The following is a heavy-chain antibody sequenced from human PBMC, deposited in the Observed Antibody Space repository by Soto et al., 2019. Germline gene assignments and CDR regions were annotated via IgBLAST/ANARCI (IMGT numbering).Heavy chain of an antibody. CDR2: INAGNGNT. J-gene: IGHJ4*02. D-gene: IGHD3-9*01. CDR3: ARDPGGYFDWLLFDY. CDR1: GYTFTNYA. V-gene: IGHV1-3*01. Sequence: ASVKVSCKASGYTFTNYAMHWVLQSAGQRLDWMGWINAGNGNTKYSQKFQGRVTITRDTSASTAYMELSSLRPEDTAVYYCARDPGGYFDWLLFDYWGQGTLVTVSS.